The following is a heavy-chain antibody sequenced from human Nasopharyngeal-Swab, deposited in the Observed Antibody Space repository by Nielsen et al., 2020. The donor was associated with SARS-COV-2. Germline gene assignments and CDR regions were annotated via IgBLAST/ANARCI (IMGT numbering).Heavy chain of an antibody. Sequence: ASVKVSCKASGYTFTSYGISWVRQAPGQGLEWMGWLSAHNRNTNYAQKFQGRVILTTDTSTSTAYMELRSLTSDDTAVYYCARRVVGSPYCTNGVCYSTVFDPWGQGTLVTVSS. CDR3: ARRVVGSPYCTNGVCYSTVFDP. CDR2: LSAHNRNT. V-gene: IGHV1-18*04. J-gene: IGHJ5*02. CDR1: GYTFTSYG. D-gene: IGHD2-8*01.